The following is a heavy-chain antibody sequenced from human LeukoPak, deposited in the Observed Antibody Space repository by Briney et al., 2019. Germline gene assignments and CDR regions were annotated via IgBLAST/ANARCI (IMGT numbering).Heavy chain of an antibody. Sequence: SETLSLTCTVSGGSISSSSYYWGWIRQPPGKGLEWIGSIYYSGSTYYNPSLKSRVTISVDTSKNQFSLKLSSVTAADTAVYYCARGRSYYTYYYYMDVWGKGTTVTVSS. V-gene: IGHV4-39*01. D-gene: IGHD1-26*01. CDR2: IYYSGST. CDR1: GGSISSSSYY. CDR3: ARGRSYYTYYYYMDV. J-gene: IGHJ6*03.